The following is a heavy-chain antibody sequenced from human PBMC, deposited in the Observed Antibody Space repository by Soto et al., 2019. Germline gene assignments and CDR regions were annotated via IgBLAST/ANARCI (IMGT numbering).Heavy chain of an antibody. J-gene: IGHJ6*02. CDR1: GDSVSSNSAA. CDR2: TYYRSKRYN. V-gene: IGHV6-1*01. D-gene: IGHD6-19*01. Sequence: SQTLSLTCAISGDSVSSNSAAWNWISQSPSRGLEWLGRTYYRSKRYNDYAVSVKSRITINTDTSKNQFSLQLNSVTPEDTAVYYCARVEAVAGTELYYGMEVWGQGTPVTVSS. CDR3: ARVEAVAGTELYYGMEV.